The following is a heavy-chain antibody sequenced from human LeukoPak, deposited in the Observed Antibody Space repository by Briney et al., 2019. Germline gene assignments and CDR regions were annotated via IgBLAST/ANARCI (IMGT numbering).Heavy chain of an antibody. D-gene: IGHD3-22*01. CDR2: IIPIFGTA. CDR1: GGTFSSYA. CDR3: ARDFGVDDSSGYRAFDI. V-gene: IGHV1-69*05. Sequence: SVKVFCKASGGTFSSYAISWVRQAPGQGLEWMGGIIPIFGTANYAQKFQGRVTITTDESTSTAYMELSSLSSEDTAVYYCARDFGVDDSSGYRAFDIWGPGTMVTVSS. J-gene: IGHJ3*02.